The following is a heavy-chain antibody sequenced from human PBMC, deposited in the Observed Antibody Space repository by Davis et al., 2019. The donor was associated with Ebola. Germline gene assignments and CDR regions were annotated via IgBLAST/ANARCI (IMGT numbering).Heavy chain of an antibody. CDR3: ARAQFPTTSDH. D-gene: IGHD1-1*01. CDR2: IIPILGIA. Sequence: SVKVSCKASGYTFTGYYMHWVRQAPGQGLEWMGRIIPILGIANYAQKFQGRVTITADKSTSTAYMEVGSLRSDDTAVYYCARAQFPTTSDHWGQGTLVTVSS. V-gene: IGHV1-69*04. CDR1: GYTFTGYY. J-gene: IGHJ4*02.